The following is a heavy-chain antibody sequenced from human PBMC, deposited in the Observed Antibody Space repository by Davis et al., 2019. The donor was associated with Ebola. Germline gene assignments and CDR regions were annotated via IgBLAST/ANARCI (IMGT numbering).Heavy chain of an antibody. V-gene: IGHV1-69*13. D-gene: IGHD1-26*01. CDR2: IIPIFGTA. Sequence: SVTVSCKASGGTFSSYAISWVRQAPGQGLEWMGGIIPIFGTANYAQKFQGRVTITADESTSTAYMELSSLRSEDTAVYYCARRAGGSYYRYYFDYWGQGTLVTVSS. CDR3: ARRAGGSYYRYYFDY. CDR1: GGTFSSYA. J-gene: IGHJ4*02.